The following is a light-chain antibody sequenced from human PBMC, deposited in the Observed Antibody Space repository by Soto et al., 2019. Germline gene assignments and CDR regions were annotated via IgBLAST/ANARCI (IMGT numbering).Light chain of an antibody. CDR3: NQRTSWPPGVT. V-gene: IGKV3-11*01. Sequence: EIVLTQSPVTLSLSPGEGATLSCRASQPVNSYFAWYQQKPGQAPRLLIYDTSKRATGIPTRFSGSWSGTDLTLTISSLDPEDFAGYLCNQRTSWPPGVTFGGGTRVEIK. J-gene: IGKJ4*01. CDR2: DTS. CDR1: QPVNSY.